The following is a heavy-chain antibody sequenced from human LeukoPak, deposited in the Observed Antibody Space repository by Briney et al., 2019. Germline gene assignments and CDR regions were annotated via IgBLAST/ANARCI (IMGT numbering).Heavy chain of an antibody. V-gene: IGHV4-59*12. J-gene: IGHJ4*02. Sequence: SETLSLTCTVSCGSISTYYWSWVRQPPGKGLEWIGYIYYTGDTRSNPSLKSRVTLSVDTSKNQFPLRLTSVTAADTAVYYWARDQRGFCDGGDCPYYFDHWGQGTLSPSPQ. CDR3: ARDQRGFCDGGDCPYYFDH. CDR1: CGSISTYY. D-gene: IGHD2-21*02. CDR2: IYYTGDT.